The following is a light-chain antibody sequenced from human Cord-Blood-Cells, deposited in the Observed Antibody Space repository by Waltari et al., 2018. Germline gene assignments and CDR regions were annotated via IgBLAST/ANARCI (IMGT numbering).Light chain of an antibody. CDR2: GAT. CDR3: QQYGSSPPFT. J-gene: IGKJ3*01. Sequence: TVLTPSPSPLFLFSGGTATLACRARQSVSSGYLAWDQQKPGQAPRLLIYGATSRATGIPDRFSGSGSGTDFTLTISRLEPEDFAVYYCQQYGSSPPFTFGPGTKVDIK. CDR1: QSVSSGY. V-gene: IGKV3-20*01.